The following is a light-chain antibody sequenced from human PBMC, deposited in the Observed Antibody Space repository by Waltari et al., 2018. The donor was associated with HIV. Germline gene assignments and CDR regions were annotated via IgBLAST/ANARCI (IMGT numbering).Light chain of an antibody. Sequence: QSVLTQPPSVSAAPGQKVTISCSGSSSNIGNNYVSWYQQLPGTAPKLLIYDNNKRPSGIPDRFSGSKSGTSATLGITGLQTGDEADYYCGTWHSSLSVFFGGGTKLTVL. J-gene: IGLJ2*01. CDR3: GTWHSSLSVF. CDR2: DNN. CDR1: SSNIGNNY. V-gene: IGLV1-51*01.